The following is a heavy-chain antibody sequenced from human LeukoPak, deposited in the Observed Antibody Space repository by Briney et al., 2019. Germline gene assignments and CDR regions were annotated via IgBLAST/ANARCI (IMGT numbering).Heavy chain of an antibody. CDR2: IYHSGST. V-gene: IGHV4-30-2*01. D-gene: IGHD6-13*01. Sequence: SETLSLTCAVSGGSISSGGYSWSWIRQPPGKGLEWIGYIYHSGSTYYNPSLKSRVTISVDRSKSQFSLKLSSVTAADTAVYYCARSTGYSNSWIDAFDIWGQGTMVTVSS. CDR3: ARSTGYSNSWIDAFDI. CDR1: GGSISSGGYS. J-gene: IGHJ3*02.